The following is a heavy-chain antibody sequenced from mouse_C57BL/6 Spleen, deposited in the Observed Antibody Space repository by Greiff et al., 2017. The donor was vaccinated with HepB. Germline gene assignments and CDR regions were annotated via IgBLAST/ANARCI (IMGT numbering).Heavy chain of an antibody. CDR3: ARKGILRYFWYFDV. Sequence: VQLQQSGPELVKPGASVKISCKASGYTFTDYYMNWVKQSHGKSLEWIGDINPNNGGTSYNQKFKGKATLTVDKSSSTAYMELRSLTSEDSAVYYCARKGILRYFWYFDVWGTGTTVTVSS. V-gene: IGHV1-26*01. D-gene: IGHD1-1*01. CDR1: GYTFTDYY. J-gene: IGHJ1*03. CDR2: INPNNGGT.